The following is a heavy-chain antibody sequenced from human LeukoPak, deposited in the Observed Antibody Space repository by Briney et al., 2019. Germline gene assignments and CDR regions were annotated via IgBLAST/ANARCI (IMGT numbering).Heavy chain of an antibody. Sequence: ASVKVACKASGGSFSSYAISWVRQAPGQGLEWMGGIIPIFGTANYAQKFQGRVTITADKSTSTAYMELSSLRSEDTAVYYCARDSPYGDYVSWFDPWGQGTLVTVSS. CDR3: ARDSPYGDYVSWFDP. J-gene: IGHJ5*02. CDR2: IIPIFGTA. CDR1: GGSFSSYA. D-gene: IGHD4-17*01. V-gene: IGHV1-69*06.